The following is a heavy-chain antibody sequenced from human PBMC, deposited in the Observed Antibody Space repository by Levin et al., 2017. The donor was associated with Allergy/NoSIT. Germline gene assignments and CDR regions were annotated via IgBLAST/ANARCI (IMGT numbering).Heavy chain of an antibody. CDR3: ARGYDSSGYSLVEYFQH. D-gene: IGHD3-22*01. CDR2: IIPIFGTA. CDR1: GGTFSSYA. V-gene: IGHV1-69*13. J-gene: IGHJ1*01. Sequence: SVKVSCKASGGTFSSYAISWVRQAPGQGLEWMGGIIPIFGTANYAQKFQGRVTITADESTSTAYMELSSLRSEDTAVYYCARGYDSSGYSLVEYFQHWGQGTLVTVSS.